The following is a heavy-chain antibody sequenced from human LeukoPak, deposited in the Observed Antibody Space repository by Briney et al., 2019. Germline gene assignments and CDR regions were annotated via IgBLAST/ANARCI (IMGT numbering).Heavy chain of an antibody. Sequence: GGSLRLSCAASGFTFSSYAMSWVRQAPGKGLEWVSAISGSGGSTYYADSVKGRFTISRDNSKNTLYLQMNSLRAEDTAVYYCAKEGEFSYIDGIAAAGHIDYWGQGTLVTVSS. V-gene: IGHV3-23*01. CDR3: AKEGEFSYIDGIAAAGHIDY. CDR1: GFTFSSYA. J-gene: IGHJ4*02. CDR2: ISGSGGST. D-gene: IGHD6-13*01.